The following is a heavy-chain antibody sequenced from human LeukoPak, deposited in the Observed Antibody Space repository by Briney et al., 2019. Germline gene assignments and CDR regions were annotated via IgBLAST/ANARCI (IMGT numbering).Heavy chain of an antibody. J-gene: IGHJ3*02. CDR1: GGSISSYY. V-gene: IGHV4-59*01. Sequence: NASETLSLTCTVSGGSISSYYWSWIRQPPGKGLEWIGYIYYSGSTNYNPSLKSRVTISVDTSKNQFSVKLNSVTAADTAVYYCARDGYDILTGYYTPFDIWGQGTMVTVSS. CDR3: ARDGYDILTGYYTPFDI. D-gene: IGHD3-9*01. CDR2: IYYSGST.